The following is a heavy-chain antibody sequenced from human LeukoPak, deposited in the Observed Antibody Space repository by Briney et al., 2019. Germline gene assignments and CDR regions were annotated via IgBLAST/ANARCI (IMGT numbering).Heavy chain of an antibody. J-gene: IGHJ5*02. CDR2: IYYSGST. CDR1: GGSFSGYY. D-gene: IGHD2-15*01. Sequence: SETLSLTCAVYGGSFSGYYWSWIRQPPGKGLEWIGSIYYSGSTYYNPSLKSRVTISVDTSKNQFSLKLSSVTAADTAVYYCASCYCSGGSCLQEDNWFDPWGQGTLVTVSS. CDR3: ASCYCSGGSCLQEDNWFDP. V-gene: IGHV4-34*01.